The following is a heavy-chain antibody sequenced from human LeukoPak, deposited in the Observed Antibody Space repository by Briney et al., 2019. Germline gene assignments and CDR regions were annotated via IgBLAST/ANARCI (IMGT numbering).Heavy chain of an antibody. V-gene: IGHV4-59*01. J-gene: IGHJ4*02. CDR3: ARGPPFDY. CDR2: IYHSGST. CDR1: GGSISSYY. Sequence: SETLSLTCTVSGGSISSYYWSWIRQPPGKGLEWIGYIYHSGSTKYNPSLKSRVTISVDKSKNQFSLKLNSVTAADAAVYYCARGPPFDYWGQGTLVTVSS.